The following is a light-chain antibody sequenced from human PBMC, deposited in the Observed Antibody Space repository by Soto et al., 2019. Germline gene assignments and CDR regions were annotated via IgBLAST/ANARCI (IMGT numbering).Light chain of an antibody. CDR2: GTS. V-gene: IGKV3-20*01. Sequence: EIVLTQSPGTLSLSPGERATLSCRASQSVSSSYLAWYQQKPGQAPRLLIYGTSKRATGIPDRFSGSGSGTDFTLTISRLEPEDCAVYYCEQYDRSPWTCGQGTKVEIK. CDR1: QSVSSSY. J-gene: IGKJ1*01. CDR3: EQYDRSPWT.